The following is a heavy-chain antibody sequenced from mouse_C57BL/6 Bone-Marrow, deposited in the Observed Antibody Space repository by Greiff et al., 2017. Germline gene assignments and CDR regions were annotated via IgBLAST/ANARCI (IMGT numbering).Heavy chain of an antibody. CDR1: GFNIKDDY. Sequence: EVQLQQSGAELVRPGASVKLSCTASGFNIKDDYMHWVKQRPEQGLEWIGWIDPENGDTEYASKFQGKATITADTSSNTAYLQLSSLTSEDTAVYYCTIYYDLDYGGQGTTLTVSS. CDR2: IDPENGDT. D-gene: IGHD2-4*01. CDR3: TIYYDLDY. V-gene: IGHV14-4*01. J-gene: IGHJ2*01.